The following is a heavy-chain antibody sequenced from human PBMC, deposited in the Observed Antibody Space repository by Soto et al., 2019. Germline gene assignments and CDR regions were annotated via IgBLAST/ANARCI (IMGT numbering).Heavy chain of an antibody. J-gene: IGHJ4*02. Sequence: SETLSLTCTVSGGSISSYYWSWIRQPPGKRPEWIGYIYYSESTNYNPSLKSRVTMSVDTSKNQFSLKLTSVTAADTAVYYCARDKITGLFDYWGQGTLVTVSS. CDR1: GGSISSYY. D-gene: IGHD2-8*02. V-gene: IGHV4-59*12. CDR2: IYYSEST. CDR3: ARDKITGLFDY.